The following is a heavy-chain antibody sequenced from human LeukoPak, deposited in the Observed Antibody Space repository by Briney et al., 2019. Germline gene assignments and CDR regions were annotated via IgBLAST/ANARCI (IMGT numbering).Heavy chain of an antibody. D-gene: IGHD1-26*01. CDR3: ARDWRGSYFPDY. Sequence: ASVKVSCKTSGYTLTDYFMHWVRQAPGQGLEWMGWINPNSGDTNYAHKFQGRVTMTRDTSISTAYMELSRLRSDATAVYYCARDWRGSYFPDYWGQGTLVTVSS. CDR2: INPNSGDT. J-gene: IGHJ4*02. V-gene: IGHV1-2*02. CDR1: GYTLTDYF.